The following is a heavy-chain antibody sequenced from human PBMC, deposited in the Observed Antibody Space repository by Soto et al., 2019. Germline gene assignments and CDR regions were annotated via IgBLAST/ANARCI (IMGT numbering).Heavy chain of an antibody. CDR3: ARSLVNYDYIWGSYRNSETDH. V-gene: IGHV1-18*01. D-gene: IGHD3-16*02. J-gene: IGHJ4*01. CDR2: VSAYNGNT. Sequence: ASVKVSCKASGYTFHSYGINWVRQAPGQGLEWVGWVSAYNGNTNYAQKLQGRVTMTTDTSTSTAYMDLRSLRSDDTAVYYCARSLVNYDYIWGSYRNSETDHWG. CDR1: GYTFHSYG.